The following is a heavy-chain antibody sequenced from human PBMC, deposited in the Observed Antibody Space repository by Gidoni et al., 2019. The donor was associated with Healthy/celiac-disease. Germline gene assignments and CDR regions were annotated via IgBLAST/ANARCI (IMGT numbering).Heavy chain of an antibody. J-gene: IGHJ4*02. V-gene: IGHV3-33*01. CDR1: GFTFSSYG. CDR3: ARQGDGYNSHYFDY. D-gene: IGHD5-12*01. Sequence: QVQLVASGGGVVQPGRSLRLSCAESGFTFSSYGMHWVRQAPGKGLEWVAVIWYDGSNKYYADSVKGRFTISRDNSKNTLYLQMNSLRAEDTAVYYCARQGDGYNSHYFDYWGQGTLVTVSS. CDR2: IWYDGSNK.